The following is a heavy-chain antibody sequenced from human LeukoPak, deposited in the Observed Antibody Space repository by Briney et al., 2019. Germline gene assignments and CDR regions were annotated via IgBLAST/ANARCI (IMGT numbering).Heavy chain of an antibody. CDR3: ARRAMVVTRIENYYQGMDV. Sequence: GASVKVSCKASGSTFSSHGITWVRQAPGQGLEWMGGSIPIFGTTNYAQKFQGRVTITADESTSTAYMELSSLRSEDTAVYYCARRAMVVTRIENYYQGMDVWGQGTSVTVSS. CDR1: GSTFSSHG. J-gene: IGHJ6*02. V-gene: IGHV1-69*01. D-gene: IGHD4-23*01. CDR2: SIPIFGTT.